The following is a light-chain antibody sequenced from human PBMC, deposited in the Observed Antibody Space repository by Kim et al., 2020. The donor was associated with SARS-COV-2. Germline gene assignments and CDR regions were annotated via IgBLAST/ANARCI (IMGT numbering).Light chain of an antibody. V-gene: IGLV2-8*01. CDR1: SSYVGAYNY. CDR2: EVS. J-gene: IGLJ2*01. CDR3: SSYAGSNNVV. Sequence: QSLPISFTGTSSYVGAYNYVAWYQQHPGRAPKLMIYEVSKRPSGVPDRFSGSKSGNTASLTVSGLQAEDEADYYCSSYAGSNNVVFGGGTQLTVL.